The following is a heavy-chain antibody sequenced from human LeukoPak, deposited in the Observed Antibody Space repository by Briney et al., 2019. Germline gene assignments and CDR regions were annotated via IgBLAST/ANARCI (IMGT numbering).Heavy chain of an antibody. V-gene: IGHV1-69*13. D-gene: IGHD3-22*01. CDR3: ARNKNAAYYYDSSGFDY. J-gene: IGHJ4*02. CDR2: IIPIFGTA. Sequence: SVKVSCKATGGTFSSYAISWVRQAPGQGLEWMGGIIPIFGTANYAQKFQGRVTITADESTSTAYMELSSLRSEDTAVYYCARNKNAAYYYDSSGFDYWGQGTLVTVSS. CDR1: GGTFSSYA.